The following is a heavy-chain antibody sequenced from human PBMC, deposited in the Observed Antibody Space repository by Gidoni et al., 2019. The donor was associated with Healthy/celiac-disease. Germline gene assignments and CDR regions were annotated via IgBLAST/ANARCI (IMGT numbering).Heavy chain of an antibody. Sequence: QVQLVESGGGVVQPGRSLRLSCAASGFTFSSSGMHWVRQAPGKGLEWVAVIWYDGSNKYYADSVKGRFTISRDNSKNTLYLQMNSLRAEDTAVYYCARWAVVVPAARHYYGMDVWGQGTTVTVSS. CDR2: IWYDGSNK. J-gene: IGHJ6*02. CDR3: ARWAVVVPAARHYYGMDV. D-gene: IGHD2-2*01. CDR1: GFTFSSSG. V-gene: IGHV3-33*01.